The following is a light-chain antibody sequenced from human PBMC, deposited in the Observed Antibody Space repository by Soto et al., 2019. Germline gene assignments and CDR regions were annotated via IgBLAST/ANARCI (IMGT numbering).Light chain of an antibody. J-gene: IGKJ1*01. V-gene: IGKV3-20*01. CDR2: GAS. CDR1: QSVSNY. Sequence: EVVLTESPGTLSLSPGERATRSCRASQSVSNYLAWYQHKPGQAPRLLIYGASSRATGIPDRFSGSGSETDFTLTISRLEPEDFAVYCCQQYGGSPQTFGQGTKV. CDR3: QQYGGSPQT.